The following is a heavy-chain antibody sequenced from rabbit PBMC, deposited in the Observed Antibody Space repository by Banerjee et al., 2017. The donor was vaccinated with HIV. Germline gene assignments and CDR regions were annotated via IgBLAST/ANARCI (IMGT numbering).Heavy chain of an antibody. CDR2: IDPVFGST. Sequence: QLVESGGGLVTLGGSLKLSCKASGIDFSSYGISWVRQAPGKGLEWIGYIDPVFGSTYYASGGNARFPITGHNAQNTLYLQLNSLTAADTDPYSCAREPAYAGLAGYRYPGSNLWGPGPLVTVS. D-gene: IGHD4-2*01. CDR1: GIDFSSYG. V-gene: IGHV1S7*01. CDR3: AREPAYAGLAGYRYPGSNL. J-gene: IGHJ4*01.